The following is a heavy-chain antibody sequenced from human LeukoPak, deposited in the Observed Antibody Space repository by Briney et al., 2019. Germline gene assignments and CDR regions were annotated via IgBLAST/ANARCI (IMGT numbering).Heavy chain of an antibody. J-gene: IGHJ5*02. V-gene: IGHV1-2*02. Sequence: ASVKVSCKASGYTFTGYYMHWVRQAPGQGLEWMGWINPNSGGTNYAQKFQGRVTMTRDTSISTAYMELRSLRSDDTAVYYCARVALLLWFGELLPDKRFDPWGQGTLVTVSS. CDR1: GYTFTGYY. CDR2: INPNSGGT. D-gene: IGHD3-10*01. CDR3: ARVALLLWFGELLPDKRFDP.